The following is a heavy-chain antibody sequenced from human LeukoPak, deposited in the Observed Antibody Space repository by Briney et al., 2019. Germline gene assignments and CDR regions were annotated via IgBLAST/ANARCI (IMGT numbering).Heavy chain of an antibody. CDR2: IIPILGIA. J-gene: IGHJ4*02. Sequence: SVKVSFKASGGTFSSYTISWVRQAPGQGLEWMGRIIPILGIANYAQKFQGRVTMTRDTSTSTVYMELSSLRSEDTAVYYCARAGYDSSGYYSYWGQGTLVTVSS. CDR3: ARAGYDSSGYYSY. D-gene: IGHD3-22*01. CDR1: GGTFSSYT. V-gene: IGHV1-69*02.